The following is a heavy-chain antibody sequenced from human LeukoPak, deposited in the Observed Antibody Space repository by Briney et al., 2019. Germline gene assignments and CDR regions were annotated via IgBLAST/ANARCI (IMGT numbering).Heavy chain of an antibody. V-gene: IGHV3-7*01. CDR1: GFTFSSYW. J-gene: IGHJ3*02. Sequence: QPGGSLRLSCAASGFTFSSYWMSWVRQAPGKGLEWVANIRQDGSEKYYVDSVKGRFTISRDNAKNSLYLQMNSLRAEDTAVYYCARVPHYYDSSVWGDAFDIWGQGTMVTVSS. CDR3: ARVPHYYDSSVWGDAFDI. CDR2: IRQDGSEK. D-gene: IGHD3-22*01.